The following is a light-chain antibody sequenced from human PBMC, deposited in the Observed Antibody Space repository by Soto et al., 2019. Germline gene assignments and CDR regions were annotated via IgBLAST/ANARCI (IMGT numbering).Light chain of an antibody. CDR3: HNLPPLT. J-gene: IGKJ4*01. Sequence: DIQMTQSPSSLSASIGDRVTITYQASQDITNYLNWCQQKPGKAPNLLIYDASSLETGVPSRFSGSESGTDFTFPISSLQPEDITTYKYHNLPPLTFGGGTKVEI. CDR1: QDITNY. CDR2: DAS. V-gene: IGKV1-33*01.